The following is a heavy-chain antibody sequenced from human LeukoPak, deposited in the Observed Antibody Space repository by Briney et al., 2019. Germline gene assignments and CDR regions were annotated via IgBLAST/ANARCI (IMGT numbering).Heavy chain of an antibody. D-gene: IGHD1-26*01. V-gene: IGHV1-2*02. J-gene: IGHJ4*02. Sequence: ASVKVSCKASGYTFTGYYMHWVRQAPEERLEWMGWINPNNGGTNYAPKFQGRVTMTRDTSISTAYMELSSLRSDDTAVYYCARFPSLLPFDYWGQGTLVTVSS. CDR1: GYTFTGYY. CDR3: ARFPSLLPFDY. CDR2: INPNNGGT.